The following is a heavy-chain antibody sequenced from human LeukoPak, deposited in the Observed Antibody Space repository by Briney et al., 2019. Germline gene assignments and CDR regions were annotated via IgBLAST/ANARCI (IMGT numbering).Heavy chain of an antibody. CDR2: INKDGSVT. V-gene: IGHV3-74*01. CDR3: VKVRGRARVGYFDY. J-gene: IGHJ4*02. D-gene: IGHD1-26*01. Sequence: GGSLRLSCAASGFTFSSSRIHWVRQAPGKGLVWVSRINKDGSVTDYAESVKGGFSISRDNAKNTLYLQMNSLRVQDTAIYYCVKVRGRARVGYFDYWGQGTLVTVSS. CDR1: GFTFSSSR.